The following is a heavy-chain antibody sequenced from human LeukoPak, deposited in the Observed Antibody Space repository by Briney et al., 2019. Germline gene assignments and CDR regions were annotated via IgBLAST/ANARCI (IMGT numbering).Heavy chain of an antibody. CDR2: IYYSGYT. CDR3: ARLGGPAAVDY. V-gene: IGHV4-59*01. CDR1: GGSISSYY. Sequence: SETLSLTCTVSGGSISSYYWSWIRQPPGKGLEWIGYIYYSGYTNYNPSLKSRVTISVDTSKNQFSLKLNSVTAADTAVYYCARLGGPAAVDYWGQGALVSVSS. D-gene: IGHD2-2*01. J-gene: IGHJ4*02.